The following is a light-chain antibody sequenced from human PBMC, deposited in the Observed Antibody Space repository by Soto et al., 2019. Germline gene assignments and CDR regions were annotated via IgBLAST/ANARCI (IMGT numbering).Light chain of an antibody. J-gene: IGLJ1*01. CDR1: SSDVGNYNF. CDR2: QVR. Sequence: QSVLTQPASVSRTPGQSITTTCTGTSSDVGNYNFFPWYKQHPGKAPKHMSYQVRKRPSGVSNRFSGSKSGNTASLTISGLQAEEEADYYCCSYAGSNISLIFGTGTKVTVL. CDR3: CSYAGSNISLI. V-gene: IGLV2-23*02.